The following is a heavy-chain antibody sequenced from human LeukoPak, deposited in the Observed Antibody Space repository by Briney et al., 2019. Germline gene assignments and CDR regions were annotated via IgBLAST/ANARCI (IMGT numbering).Heavy chain of an antibody. J-gene: IGHJ4*02. CDR1: GGSISSGSYY. V-gene: IGHV4-61*02. CDR2: IYTSRST. CDR3: ARVAGSGSLIDY. D-gene: IGHD3-10*01. Sequence: SETLSLTCTVSGGSISSGSYYWSWIRQPAGKGLEWIGRIYTSRSTNYNPSLKSRVTISVDTSKNQFSLKLSSVTAADTAVYYCARVAGSGSLIDYWGQGTLVTVSS.